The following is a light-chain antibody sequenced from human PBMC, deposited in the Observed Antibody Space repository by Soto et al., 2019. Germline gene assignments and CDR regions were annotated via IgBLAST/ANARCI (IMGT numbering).Light chain of an antibody. Sequence: IVLGQCPGTVSLSXGERATLFGRARPRVSSTLAGYQQKPGRAPRIXXYGASTRATGSPARFSGSGSGTDFTRTISRLEPGDFAVYYGQQYGSSPITFGQGTRLEIK. CDR2: GAS. J-gene: IGKJ5*01. CDR1: PRVSST. V-gene: IGKV3-20*01. CDR3: QQYGSSPIT.